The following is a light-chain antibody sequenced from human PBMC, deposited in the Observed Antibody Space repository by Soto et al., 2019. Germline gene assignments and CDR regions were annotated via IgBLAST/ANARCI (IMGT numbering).Light chain of an antibody. V-gene: IGKV3-15*01. CDR1: QGVGST. CDR3: QHYKTWPLA. CDR2: DAY. Sequence: EIVMTQSPATLSVSPGERVTLSCRASQGVGSTLAWYRQQPGQAPRLLIYDAYIRATGVPARFSGSGSGTEFTLTISSLQSEDFAVYYCQHYKTWPLAFGGGNKVEIX. J-gene: IGKJ4*01.